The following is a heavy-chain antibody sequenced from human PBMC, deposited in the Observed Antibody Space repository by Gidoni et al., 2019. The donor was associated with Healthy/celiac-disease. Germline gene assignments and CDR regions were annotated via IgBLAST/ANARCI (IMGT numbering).Heavy chain of an antibody. J-gene: IGHJ4*02. CDR1: GYSISSGYY. D-gene: IGHD6-13*01. CDR2: IYHSGST. Sequence: QVQLQESGPGLVKPSETLSLTCAVSGYSISSGYYWGWIRQPPGKGLEWIGSIYHSGSTYYNPSLKSRVTISVDTSKNQFSLKLSSVTAADTAVYYCARGGAGTPSRFFDYWGQGTLVTVSS. V-gene: IGHV4-38-2*01. CDR3: ARGGAGTPSRFFDY.